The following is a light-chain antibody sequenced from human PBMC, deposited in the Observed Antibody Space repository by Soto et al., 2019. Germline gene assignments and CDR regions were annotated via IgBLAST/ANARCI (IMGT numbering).Light chain of an antibody. CDR1: GSNIGSHT. J-gene: IGLJ2*01. CDR2: TDD. Sequence: QSALTQPPSASGTPGQRVTISCSGSGSNIGSHTVNWYQQLPGTAPKLLIYTDDQRPSAVPDRFSGSKSGTSASLAISGLQSEDEADYHCVTWDDSLNGPVFGGGTKVTVL. CDR3: VTWDDSLNGPV. V-gene: IGLV1-44*01.